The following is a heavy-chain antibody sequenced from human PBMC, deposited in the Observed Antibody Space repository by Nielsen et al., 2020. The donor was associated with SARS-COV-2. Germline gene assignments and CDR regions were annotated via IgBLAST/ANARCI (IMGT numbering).Heavy chain of an antibody. CDR2: ISSSSSYI. CDR3: ARGSTRAATRYYYGMDV. CDR1: GFTVSSNY. D-gene: IGHD2-15*01. Sequence: GESLKISCAASGFTVSSNYMSWVRQAPGKGLEWVSSISSSSSYIYYADSVKGRFTISRDNAKNSLYLQMNSLRAEDTAVYYCARGSTRAATRYYYGMDVWGQGTTVTVSS. V-gene: IGHV3-21*01. J-gene: IGHJ6*02.